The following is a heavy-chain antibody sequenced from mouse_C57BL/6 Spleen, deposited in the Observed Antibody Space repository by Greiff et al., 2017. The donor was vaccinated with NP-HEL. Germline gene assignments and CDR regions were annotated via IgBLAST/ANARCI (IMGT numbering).Heavy chain of an antibody. V-gene: IGHV3-6*01. J-gene: IGHJ2*01. CDR1: GYSITSGYY. Sequence: EVQVVESGPGLVKPSQSLSLTCSVTGYSITSGYYWNWIRQFPGNKLEWMGYISYDGSNNYNPSLKNRISITRDTSKNQFFLKLNSVTTEDTATYYCASGGWLLLDYWGQGTTLTVSS. CDR3: ASGGWLLLDY. D-gene: IGHD2-3*01. CDR2: ISYDGSN.